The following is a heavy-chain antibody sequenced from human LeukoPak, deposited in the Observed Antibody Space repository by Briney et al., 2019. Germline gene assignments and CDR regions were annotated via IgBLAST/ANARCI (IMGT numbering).Heavy chain of an antibody. Sequence: PSETLSLTCTVSGGSISSSSYYWGWIRQPPGKGLEWIGSIYYSGSTYYNPSLKSRVTISVDTSKNQFSLKLSSVTAADTAVYYCARPKGPAVLRYFDWPSRGDAFDVWGQGTMVTVSS. J-gene: IGHJ3*01. CDR2: IYYSGST. D-gene: IGHD3-9*01. V-gene: IGHV4-39*07. CDR3: ARPKGPAVLRYFDWPSRGDAFDV. CDR1: GGSISSSSYY.